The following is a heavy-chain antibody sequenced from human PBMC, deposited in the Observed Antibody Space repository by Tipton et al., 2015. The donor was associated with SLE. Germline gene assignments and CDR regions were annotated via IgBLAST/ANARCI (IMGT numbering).Heavy chain of an antibody. CDR3: ARHLNGGSGGYLHYDDYYMGV. Sequence: VQLVQSGAEVKKPGESLKISCKGSGYSFTSYWIGWVRQMPGKGLEWMGIIYPGDSDTRYSPSFQGHVTISAGKSISTAYLQWSSLKASDTAMYYCARHLNGGSGGYLHYDDYYMGVWGKGRTVNVSS. V-gene: IGHV5-51*01. CDR2: IYPGDSDT. D-gene: IGHD1-26*01. J-gene: IGHJ6*03. CDR1: GYSFTSYW.